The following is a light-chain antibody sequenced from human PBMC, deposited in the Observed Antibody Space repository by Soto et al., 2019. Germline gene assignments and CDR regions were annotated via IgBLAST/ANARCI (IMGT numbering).Light chain of an antibody. CDR2: AAS. V-gene: IGKV1-12*01. J-gene: IGKJ4*01. CDR3: QQANSFPLT. Sequence: DREMAQSPSSVCPCVGGRVTMTCRASQGITNWLAWYQQKPGKAPKLLIYAASGLPSGVPSRFSGSGSGTDFTLTISSLQPEDFATYYCQQANSFPLTFGGGTKGDIK. CDR1: QGITNW.